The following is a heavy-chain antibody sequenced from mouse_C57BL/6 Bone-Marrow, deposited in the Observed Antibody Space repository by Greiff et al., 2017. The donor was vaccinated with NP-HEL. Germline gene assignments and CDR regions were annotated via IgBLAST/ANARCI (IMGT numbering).Heavy chain of an antibody. Sequence: QVQLQQSGAELMKPGASVKLSCKATGYTFTGYWIEWVKQRPGHGLEWIGEILPGSGNTNYNEKFKGKATFTADTSSNTAYMQLSSLTTEDSAIYYCARGGWLPWYFDVWGTGTTVTVSS. CDR1: GYTFTGYW. J-gene: IGHJ1*03. CDR3: ARGGWLPWYFDV. CDR2: ILPGSGNT. V-gene: IGHV1-9*01. D-gene: IGHD2-2*01.